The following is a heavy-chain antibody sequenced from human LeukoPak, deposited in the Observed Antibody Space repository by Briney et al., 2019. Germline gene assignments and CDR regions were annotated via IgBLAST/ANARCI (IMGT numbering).Heavy chain of an antibody. D-gene: IGHD4-17*01. Sequence: SVKVSCKASGGTFISYAISWVRQAPGQGLEWMGGIIPIFGTANYAQKFQGRVTITADESTSTAYMELSSLRSEDTAVYYCARVPTATRRFDPWGQGTLVTVSS. CDR3: ARVPTATRRFDP. CDR2: IIPIFGTA. CDR1: GGTFISYA. V-gene: IGHV1-69*13. J-gene: IGHJ5*02.